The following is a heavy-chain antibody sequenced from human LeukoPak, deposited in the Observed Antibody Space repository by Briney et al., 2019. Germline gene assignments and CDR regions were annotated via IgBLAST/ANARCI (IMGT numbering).Heavy chain of an antibody. Sequence: ASVKVSFKASGYSFSGYYMHWVRQAPGQGLEWIGWINPNSGGTNYPQKFQGRVTMTTDTSISTAYMELSSLRSDDTAVYYCAKAGSGWYPHFDYWGQGTLVTVSS. CDR1: GYSFSGYY. V-gene: IGHV1-2*02. CDR2: INPNSGGT. J-gene: IGHJ4*02. D-gene: IGHD6-19*01. CDR3: AKAGSGWYPHFDY.